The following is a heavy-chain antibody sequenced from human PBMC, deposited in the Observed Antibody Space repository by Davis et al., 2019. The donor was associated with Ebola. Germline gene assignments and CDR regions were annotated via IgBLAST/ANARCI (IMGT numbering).Heavy chain of an antibody. J-gene: IGHJ6*03. CDR3: AREGLQPPYYYYYMDV. D-gene: IGHD5-24*01. Sequence: GESLKISCAASGFTFSNYTMNWVRQAPGKGLQWISSISSGITYVYYADSLKGRFTISRDNAKNSLYLQINSLRAEDTAVYYCAREGLQPPYYYYYMDVWGKGTTVTVSS. V-gene: IGHV3-21*01. CDR2: ISSGITYV. CDR1: GFTFSNYT.